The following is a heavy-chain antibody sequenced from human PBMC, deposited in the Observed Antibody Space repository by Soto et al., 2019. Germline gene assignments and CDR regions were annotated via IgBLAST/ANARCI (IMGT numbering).Heavy chain of an antibody. D-gene: IGHD3-10*01. J-gene: IGHJ3*02. CDR3: VREYRRVGARDAFDI. CDR2: TYSDGTT. V-gene: IGHV3-66*01. Sequence: ETLSLSCSASGFTVSSNYMSWVRQAPGKGLKWVSVTYSDGTTYYADSVKGRFTISRDNSKNTLYLQMNSLRVEDTAVYYCVREYRRVGARDAFDIWGQGTMVTVSS. CDR1: GFTVSSNY.